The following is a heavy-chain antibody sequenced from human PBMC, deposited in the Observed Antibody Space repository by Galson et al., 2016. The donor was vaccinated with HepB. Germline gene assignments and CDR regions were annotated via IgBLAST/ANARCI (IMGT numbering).Heavy chain of an antibody. D-gene: IGHD4-17*01. CDR1: GFTFGDLA. CDR2: TSWNSGRL. V-gene: IGHV3-9*01. J-gene: IGHJ1*01. CDR3: AKATSGSAYGSRYFQH. Sequence: SLRLSCAASGFTFGDLAIHWVRQAPGKGLEWVSGTSWNSGRLTYTASVKGRFTISRDNAKHSLYLQMDSLRPDDTAFYYCAKATSGSAYGSRYFQHWGQGTLVTVSS.